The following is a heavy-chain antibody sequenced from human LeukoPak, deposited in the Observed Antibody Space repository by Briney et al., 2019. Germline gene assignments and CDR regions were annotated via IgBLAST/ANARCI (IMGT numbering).Heavy chain of an antibody. CDR3: ARSLKLGYCSGGSCLSYWYFDL. D-gene: IGHD2-15*01. J-gene: IGHJ2*01. V-gene: IGHV4-61*01. CDR2: IYYSGST. CDR1: GGPVSSGSYY. Sequence: NPSETLSLTCTVSGGPVSSGSYYWSWIRQPPGKGLEWIGYIYYSGSTNYNPSLKSRVTISVDTSKNQFSLKLSSVTAADTAVYYCARSLKLGYCSGGSCLSYWYFDLWGRGTLVTVSS.